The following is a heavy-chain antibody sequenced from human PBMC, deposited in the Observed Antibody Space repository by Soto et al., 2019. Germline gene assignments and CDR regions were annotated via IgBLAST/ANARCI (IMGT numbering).Heavy chain of an antibody. Sequence: EVQVVESGGGLTQPGGSLRLSCAVSGFTVTNNHVTWVRQSTGKGLECVSVIWNNGRTSYADSVKGRFTISRDNSKNPVYLQMKSLRAEDTAKYYCTGFGGNSVWGQGTLVTVSS. V-gene: IGHV3-53*01. CDR2: IWNNGRT. D-gene: IGHD2-21*02. CDR3: TGFGGNSV. J-gene: IGHJ4*02. CDR1: GFTVTNNH.